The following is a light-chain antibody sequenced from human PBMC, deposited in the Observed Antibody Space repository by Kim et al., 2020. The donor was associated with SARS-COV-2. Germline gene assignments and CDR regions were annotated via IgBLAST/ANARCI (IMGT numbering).Light chain of an antibody. CDR1: QSVASRH. CDR3: QQYDSSPFT. V-gene: IGKV3-20*01. CDR2: GAS. Sequence: EVVLTQSPGTLSLSPGERATLSCRASQSVASRHLAWYQQKPGQAPRLLIYGASTRATGIPDRFTGSGSRADFILTINRLEPEDFAVYYCQQYDSSPFTFGQGTKLEI. J-gene: IGKJ2*01.